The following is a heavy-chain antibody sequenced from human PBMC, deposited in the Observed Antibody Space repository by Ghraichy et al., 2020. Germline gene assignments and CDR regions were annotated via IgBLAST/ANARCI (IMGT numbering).Heavy chain of an antibody. Sequence: GGSLRLSCAASGFTFSFYSMSWVRQAPGKGLEWVSYISRGSNTIYYADSVKGRFTISRDNAKNSLCLQMNSLRDEDTAVYYCSRELDSGGNRFGCDYWVKGTLVSV. CDR3: SRELDSGGNRFGCDY. CDR1: GFTFSFYS. D-gene: IGHD3/OR15-3a*01. J-gene: IGHJ4*02. CDR2: ISRGSNTI. V-gene: IGHV3-48*02.